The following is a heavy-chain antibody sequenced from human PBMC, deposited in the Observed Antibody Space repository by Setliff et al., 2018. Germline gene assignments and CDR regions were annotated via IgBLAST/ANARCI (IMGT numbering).Heavy chain of an antibody. CDR1: GYSLTELS. CDR3: ARGYCDGIGCPAPLYYFDS. D-gene: IGHD2-21*01. CDR2: FDPEDGET. V-gene: IGHV1-24*01. J-gene: IGHJ4*02. Sequence: ASVKVSCKVSGYSLTELSMHWVRQAPGKGLEWMGGFDPEDGETMYAQKFRGRVTLTEDTSTHTAYMELRSLTSDDMAVYYCARGYCDGIGCPAPLYYFDSWGQGTLVTVSS.